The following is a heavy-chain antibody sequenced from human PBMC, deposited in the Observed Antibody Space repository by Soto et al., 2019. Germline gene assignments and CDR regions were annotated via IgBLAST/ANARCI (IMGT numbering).Heavy chain of an antibody. CDR3: AHRKDIVGNWFDP. V-gene: IGHV2-5*01. CDR1: GFSLRTRGVG. J-gene: IGHJ5*02. D-gene: IGHD2-15*01. CDR2: IYWSDDK. Sequence: SGPTLENPTQTLTLTCTFSGFSLRTRGVGVAWIRQPPGKALEWLALIYWSDDKRYSPSLKNSLTTRKDTSKNQVVLAMTNLDPVDTATYFCAHRKDIVGNWFDPWGQGILVTVSS.